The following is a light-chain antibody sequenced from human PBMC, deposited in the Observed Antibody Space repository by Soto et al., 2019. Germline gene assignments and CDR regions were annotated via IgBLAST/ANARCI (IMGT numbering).Light chain of an antibody. CDR1: QDIRSS. V-gene: IGKV1-9*01. Sequence: DIQLTQSPSFLSASVGDRLTITCRASQDIRSSLTWYQQKPGKAPNLLIYTVSTLQSGVPSRFSGSRSGTECTLTISNLQPEDFATHYCQQFNSSPITFGGGTKVEI. CDR2: TVS. J-gene: IGKJ4*01. CDR3: QQFNSSPIT.